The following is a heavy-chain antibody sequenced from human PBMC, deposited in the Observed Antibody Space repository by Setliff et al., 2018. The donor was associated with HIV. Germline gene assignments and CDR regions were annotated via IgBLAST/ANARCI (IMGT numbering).Heavy chain of an antibody. Sequence: LSLTCTVSGPSNNIHHWSWIRQSPGKGFEWIGYIYSTGSTNYNPSLQSRVTISMVGSRNQFSLKVTSVTAADTAVYYCARHSCGTTACYGPDRWGPGTMVTVS. V-gene: IGHV4-59*11. J-gene: IGHJ3*02. CDR2: IYSTGST. CDR3: ARHSCGTTACYGPDR. D-gene: IGHD2-15*01. CDR1: GPSNNIHH.